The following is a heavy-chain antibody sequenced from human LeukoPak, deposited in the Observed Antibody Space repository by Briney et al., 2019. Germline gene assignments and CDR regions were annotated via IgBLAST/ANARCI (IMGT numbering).Heavy chain of an antibody. Sequence: GGSLRLSCTASGFTFSSYTMSWVRQAPGKGLKWVSTISGSGGSTYYADSVKGRFTISRDDAKNSLYLQMNSLRAEDTAVYYCAKVPRQHDNWFDPWGQGTLVTVSS. CDR2: ISGSGGST. CDR3: AKVPRQHDNWFDP. D-gene: IGHD6-13*01. J-gene: IGHJ5*02. V-gene: IGHV3-23*01. CDR1: GFTFSSYT.